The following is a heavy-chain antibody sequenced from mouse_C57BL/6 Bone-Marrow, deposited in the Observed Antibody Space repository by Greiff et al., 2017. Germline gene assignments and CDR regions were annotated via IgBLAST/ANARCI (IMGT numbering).Heavy chain of an antibody. CDR2: INPGSGGT. D-gene: IGHD1-1*01. Sequence: VQLQQSGAELVRPGTSVKVSCKASGYAFTNYLIEWVKQRPGQGLEWIGVINPGSGGTNYNEKFKGKATLTADKSSSTADMQLSSLTSEDSAVYFCAREGVYYYGSSPDYWGQGTTLTVSS. CDR1: GYAFTNYL. V-gene: IGHV1-54*01. J-gene: IGHJ2*01. CDR3: AREGVYYYGSSPDY.